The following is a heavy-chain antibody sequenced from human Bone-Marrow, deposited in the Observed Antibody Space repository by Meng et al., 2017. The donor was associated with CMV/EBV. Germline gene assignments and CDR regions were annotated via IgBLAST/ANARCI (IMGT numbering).Heavy chain of an antibody. Sequence: SEPLSLTCAVYGGSFSGYYWSWIRQPPGKGLEWIGEINHSGSTNYNPSLKSRVTISVDTSKNQFPLKLSSVTAADTAVYYCARGGRGLYCSSTSCYTGYSSSSTNFDYWGQGTLVTVSS. CDR1: GGSFSGYY. CDR2: INHSGST. D-gene: IGHD2-2*02. J-gene: IGHJ4*02. CDR3: ARGGRGLYCSSTSCYTGYSSSSTNFDY. V-gene: IGHV4-34*01.